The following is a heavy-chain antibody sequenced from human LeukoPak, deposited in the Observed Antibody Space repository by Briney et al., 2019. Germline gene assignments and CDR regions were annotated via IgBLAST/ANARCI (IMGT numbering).Heavy chain of an antibody. CDR3: ARQSTTALDY. D-gene: IGHD4-17*01. Sequence: SETLSLTCTVSGGSISSYYWSWIRQPPGKGLEWIGYIYYSGSTNYNPSLKSRVTISVDTSKNQFSLKLSSVTAADAAVYYCARQSTTALDYWGQGTLVTVSS. CDR2: IYYSGST. V-gene: IGHV4-59*08. J-gene: IGHJ4*02. CDR1: GGSISSYY.